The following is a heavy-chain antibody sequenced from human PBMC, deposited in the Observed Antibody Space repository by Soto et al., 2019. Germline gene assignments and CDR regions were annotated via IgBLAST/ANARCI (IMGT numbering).Heavy chain of an antibody. D-gene: IGHD1-26*01. Sequence: QVPLVQSGAEVKKPGSSVKVSCKASGGTFSSYSINWVRQAPGQGLEWMGEIIPIFGTANYAQKVQGRVTITADESTSTAYMELSSLRSEDTAVYYCARDGGRHSGGIDYWGQGTLVTVSS. CDR3: ARDGGRHSGGIDY. J-gene: IGHJ4*02. CDR1: GGTFSSYS. CDR2: IIPIFGTA. V-gene: IGHV1-69*01.